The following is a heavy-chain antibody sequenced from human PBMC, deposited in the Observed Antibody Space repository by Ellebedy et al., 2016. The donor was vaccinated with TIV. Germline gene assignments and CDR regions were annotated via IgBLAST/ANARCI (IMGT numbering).Heavy chain of an antibody. J-gene: IGHJ6*02. V-gene: IGHV4-59*08. CDR2: IYYTGLT. D-gene: IGHD3-10*01. CDR3: ARRSSPFGLGYYYGMDV. Sequence: MPSETLSLTCTVSGGSVSPFYWNWIRQSPGKGLEWMGDIYYTGLTNYNPSLNSRVIISVDTSKNEVSLRLSSVTAADTAVYYCARRSSPFGLGYYYGMDVWGQGTTVTVSS. CDR1: GGSVSPFY.